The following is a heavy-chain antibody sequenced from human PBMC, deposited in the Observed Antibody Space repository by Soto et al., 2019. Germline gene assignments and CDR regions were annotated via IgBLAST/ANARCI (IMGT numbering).Heavy chain of an antibody. V-gene: IGHV3-21*01. J-gene: IGHJ4*02. D-gene: IGHD5-12*01. CDR2: ISSSSSYI. Sequence: EVQLVESGGGLVKPGGSLRLSCAASGFTFSSYSMNWVRQAPGKGLEWVSSISSSSSYIYYADSVKGRFTISRDNAKNSLYLQMNSLRAEDTAVYYCARPAYSGYDFYYWGQGTLLTVSS. CDR3: ARPAYSGYDFYY. CDR1: GFTFSSYS.